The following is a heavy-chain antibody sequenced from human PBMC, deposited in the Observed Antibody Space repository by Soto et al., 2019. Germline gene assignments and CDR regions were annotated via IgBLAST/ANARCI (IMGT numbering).Heavy chain of an antibody. CDR2: IYYSGST. V-gene: IGHV4-31*03. Sequence: SETLSLTCTVSGGSISSGGYYWSWIRQHPGKGLEWIGYIYYSGSTYYNPSLKSRVTISVDTSKNQFSLKLSSVTAADTAVYYCARVRRTIRSYYYYYMDVWGKGTTVTVSS. CDR1: GGSISSGGYY. CDR3: ARVRRTIRSYYYYYMDV. J-gene: IGHJ6*03. D-gene: IGHD5-12*01.